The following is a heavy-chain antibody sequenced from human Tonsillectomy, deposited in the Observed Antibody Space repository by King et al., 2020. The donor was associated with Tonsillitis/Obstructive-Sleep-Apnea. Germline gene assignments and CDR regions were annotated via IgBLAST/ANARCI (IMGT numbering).Heavy chain of an antibody. Sequence: VQLVESGGGFVQPGGSLRLSCSASGFTFSRHDMHWVRQTPGKGLEWVSAIGATGDPYYADSVKGRFTISRENAKNSLYLQMNSLRAGDTAVYYCARDRGNYYGSGSYFGDGMDVWGQGTTVTVSS. J-gene: IGHJ6*02. CDR1: GFTFSRHD. CDR2: IGATGDP. V-gene: IGHV3-13*04. D-gene: IGHD3-10*01. CDR3: ARDRGNYYGSGSYFGDGMDV.